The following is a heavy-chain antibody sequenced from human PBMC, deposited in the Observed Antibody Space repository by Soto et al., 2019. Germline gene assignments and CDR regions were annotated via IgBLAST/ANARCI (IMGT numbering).Heavy chain of an antibody. J-gene: IGHJ4*02. CDR1: GFTFSTGW. V-gene: IGHV3-7*01. D-gene: IGHD3-10*01. Sequence: EVQLVESGGGLVQPGGSLRLSCAASGFTFSTGWMMWVRQAPGKGLEWVANINQDGSKRYYVDSVKGRFTISRDNAKNSLYLQMNSLRAEDTAVYYCVKDNRGSYWGQGTLVTVSS. CDR3: VKDNRGSY. CDR2: INQDGSKR.